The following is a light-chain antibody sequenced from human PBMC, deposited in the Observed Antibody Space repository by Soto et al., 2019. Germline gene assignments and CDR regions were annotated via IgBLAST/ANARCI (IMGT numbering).Light chain of an antibody. CDR3: QHYNSYSEA. CDR1: QTINTW. CDR2: KAS. V-gene: IGKV1-5*03. Sequence: DIQVPQSPSTLSAALEVGVTITCRASQTINTWLAWYQQKPGKAPKLLIYKASTLKSGVPSSFSGSGSGTEFTLTISSLQPDDFATYYCQHYNSYSEAFGQGTKVDI. J-gene: IGKJ1*01.